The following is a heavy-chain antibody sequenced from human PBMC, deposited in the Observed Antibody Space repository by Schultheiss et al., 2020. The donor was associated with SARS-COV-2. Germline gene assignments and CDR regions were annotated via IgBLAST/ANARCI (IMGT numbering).Heavy chain of an antibody. Sequence: ASVKVSCQASRYTFTKYFTQWVRQAPGQGLEWMGWINPNSGGTNYAQKFQGRVTMTRDTSISTAYMELSRLRSDDTAVYYCAREGPYNWNDVSPYYYYGMDVWGQGTTVTVSS. CDR2: INPNSGGT. CDR3: AREGPYNWNDVSPYYYYGMDV. CDR1: RYTFTKYF. D-gene: IGHD1-1*01. V-gene: IGHV1-2*02. J-gene: IGHJ6*02.